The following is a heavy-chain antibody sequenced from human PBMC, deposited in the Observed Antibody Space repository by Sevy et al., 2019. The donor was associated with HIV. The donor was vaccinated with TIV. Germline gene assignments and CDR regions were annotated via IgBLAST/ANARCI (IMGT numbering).Heavy chain of an antibody. D-gene: IGHD3-10*01. Sequence: GGSLRLSCAASGFTFSSYEMNWVRQAPGKGLEWVSYISSSGSTIYYADSVKGRFTISRDNAKNSLYLQMNSLRAEDTAVYYCARMPRSGSYYYYYYYYMDVWGKGTTVTVSS. J-gene: IGHJ6*03. V-gene: IGHV3-48*03. CDR2: ISSSGSTI. CDR1: GFTFSSYE. CDR3: ARMPRSGSYYYYYYYYMDV.